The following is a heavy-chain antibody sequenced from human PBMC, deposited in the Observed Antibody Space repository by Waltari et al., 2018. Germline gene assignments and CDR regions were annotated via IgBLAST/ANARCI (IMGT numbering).Heavy chain of an antibody. Sequence: QVQLQESGPGLVKPSETLSLTCTVSDYFVSSGYYWGWIRQPPGKGLEWIGNINHGGTAIYNPALESRVTISVDTSKNQFSLKLRSVTAADTAVYYCARHLGENYDSSGYLDYWGQGTLVTVSS. D-gene: IGHD3-22*01. CDR3: ARHLGENYDSSGYLDY. J-gene: IGHJ4*02. CDR1: DYFVSSGYY. CDR2: INHGGTA. V-gene: IGHV4-38-2*02.